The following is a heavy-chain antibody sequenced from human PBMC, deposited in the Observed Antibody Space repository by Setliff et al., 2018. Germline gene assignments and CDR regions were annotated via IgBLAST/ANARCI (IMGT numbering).Heavy chain of an antibody. Sequence: SGPTLVNPTETLTLTCTISGFSLSDGRVGVTWIRQPPGKALEWLATIFSMDQKSYSTSLEGRLLISKDTSATQVVLMMTNMNPADTGTYYCARIGTSSVLYGMDVWGEGTTVTVSS. CDR1: GFSLSDGRVG. CDR3: ARIGTSSVLYGMDV. J-gene: IGHJ6*04. CDR2: IFSMDQK. V-gene: IGHV2-26*03. D-gene: IGHD3-22*01.